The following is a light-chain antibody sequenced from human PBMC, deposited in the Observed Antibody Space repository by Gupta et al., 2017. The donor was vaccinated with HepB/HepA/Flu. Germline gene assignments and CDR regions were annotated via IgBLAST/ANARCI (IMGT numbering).Light chain of an antibody. CDR2: VGS. J-gene: IGKJ1*01. CDR1: QSLRHNNRGNC. Sequence: VPPGEPAASSGATKQSLRHNNRGNCLDWYLQKPGQSTQLLIYVGSQRAAGVPDRFSGRGSGTDFTLKISRVEAEDVGVYYCRQHLNTPWTFGQGTRVEI. CDR3: RQHLNTPWT. V-gene: IGKV2-28*01.